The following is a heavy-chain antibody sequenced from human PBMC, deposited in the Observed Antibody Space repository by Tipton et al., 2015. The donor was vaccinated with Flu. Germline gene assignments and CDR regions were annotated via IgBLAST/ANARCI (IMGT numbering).Heavy chain of an antibody. Sequence: SLRLSCAASGFPFSEFWMHWVRQAPGKGLEWVAHTNQDGSEEAYVDSLRGRFTISRDNAKNSLFLQMNSLRAEDTAVYYCAREMAYDSIAYYYNHFDYWGQGTLVTVSS. CDR1: GFPFSEFW. J-gene: IGHJ4*02. CDR2: TNQDGSEE. V-gene: IGHV3-7*01. CDR3: AREMAYDSIAYYYNHFDY. D-gene: IGHD3-22*01.